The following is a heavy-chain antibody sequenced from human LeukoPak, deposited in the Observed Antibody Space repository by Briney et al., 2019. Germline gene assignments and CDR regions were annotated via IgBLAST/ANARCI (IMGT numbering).Heavy chain of an antibody. Sequence: SQTLSLTCAVSGGSISSGGYSWSWIRQPPGKGLEWIGYIYHSGSTYYNPSLKSRVTISVDRSKNQFSLKLSSVTAADTAVYYCARDRSIVLMVYAKYYGMDVWGQGTTVTVSS. CDR2: IYHSGST. CDR1: GGSISSGGYS. CDR3: ARDRSIVLMVYAKYYGMDV. D-gene: IGHD2-8*01. V-gene: IGHV4-30-2*01. J-gene: IGHJ6*02.